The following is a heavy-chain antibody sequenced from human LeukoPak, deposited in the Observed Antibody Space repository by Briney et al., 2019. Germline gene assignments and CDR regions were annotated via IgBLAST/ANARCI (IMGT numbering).Heavy chain of an antibody. V-gene: IGHV3-9*01. CDR1: GFTFDDYA. Sequence: GRSLRLSCAASGFTFDDYAMHWVRQAPGKGLEWVSDTSWNSVVIAYADSVKGRFTISRDNAKDSLYLQMNSLGAEDTALYYCAKGLRTIEYNFDQWGQGTLVTVSS. CDR3: AKGLRTIEYNFDQ. J-gene: IGHJ4*02. CDR2: TSWNSVVI. D-gene: IGHD1-7*01.